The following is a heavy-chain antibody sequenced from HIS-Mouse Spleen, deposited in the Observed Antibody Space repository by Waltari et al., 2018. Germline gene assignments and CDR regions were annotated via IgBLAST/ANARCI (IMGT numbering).Heavy chain of an antibody. J-gene: IGHJ5*02. D-gene: IGHD6-19*01. CDR2: ISSNGGST. Sequence: EVQLVASGGGLVQPGGSLRRSFAAFGLPFSSYAMLWVRQAPGKGLEYVSAISSNGGSTYYANSVKGRFTISRDNSKNTLYLQMGSLRAEDMAVYYCARFIAVAGTGWFDPWGQGTLVTVSS. CDR3: ARFIAVAGTGWFDP. CDR1: GLPFSSYA. V-gene: IGHV3-64*01.